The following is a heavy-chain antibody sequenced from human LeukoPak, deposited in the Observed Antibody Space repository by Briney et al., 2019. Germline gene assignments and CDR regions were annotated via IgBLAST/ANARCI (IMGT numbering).Heavy chain of an antibody. J-gene: IGHJ4*02. Sequence: GASVKVSCKASGYTFNNYGFGWVRQAPGQGLEWMGGIIPKFGTAHYAQKFQGRVTLTTDESTSTAYMEMSSLRSDDTAVYYCARDDSDIVASDHWGQGTRVTVSS. V-gene: IGHV1-69*05. CDR3: ARDDSDIVASDH. CDR2: IIPKFGTA. D-gene: IGHD2-21*01. CDR1: GYTFNNYG.